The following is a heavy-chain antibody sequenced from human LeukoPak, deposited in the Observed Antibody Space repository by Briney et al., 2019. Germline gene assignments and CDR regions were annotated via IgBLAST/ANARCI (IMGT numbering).Heavy chain of an antibody. CDR2: ISSPGTTI. Sequence: GGSLRLSCAASGFRFSDYYMSWIRQAPGKGREGSSYISSPGTTIYYVDSVKGRFTISRDNAKNSLSLQMDSLRAEDTAVYYCATAVTRRRLEWNFDLWGRGTLVTVSS. CDR3: ATAVTRRRLEWNFDL. V-gene: IGHV3-11*04. D-gene: IGHD4-17*01. J-gene: IGHJ2*01. CDR1: GFRFSDYY.